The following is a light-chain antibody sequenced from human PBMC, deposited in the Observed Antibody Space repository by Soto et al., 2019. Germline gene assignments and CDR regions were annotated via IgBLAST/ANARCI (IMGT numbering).Light chain of an antibody. CDR2: LGS. Sequence: DIELTQSPLSLPDTPGEPASISCRSSQSLLHRNGYNYLDWYLQKPGQSPQLLIYLGSNRASGVPDRFSGSGSGTDFTLKISRVEAEDVGIYYCMQALQTTPSFVGGTKVELK. CDR3: MQALQTTPS. CDR1: QSLLHRNGYNY. J-gene: IGKJ4*01. V-gene: IGKV2-28*01.